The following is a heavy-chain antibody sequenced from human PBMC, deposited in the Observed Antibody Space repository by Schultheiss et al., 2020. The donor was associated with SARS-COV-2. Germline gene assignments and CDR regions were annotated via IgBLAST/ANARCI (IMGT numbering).Heavy chain of an antibody. CDR1: GFTFSNAW. V-gene: IGHV3-49*04. D-gene: IGHD1-14*01. CDR3: TRASPREPNFDY. Sequence: GGSLRLSCAASGFTFSNAWMNWVRQAPGKGLEWVGFIRSKAYGGTTEYAASVKGRFTISRDDSKSIAYLQMNSLKTEDTAVYYCTRASPREPNFDYWGQGTLVTVSS. CDR2: IRSKAYGGTT. J-gene: IGHJ4*02.